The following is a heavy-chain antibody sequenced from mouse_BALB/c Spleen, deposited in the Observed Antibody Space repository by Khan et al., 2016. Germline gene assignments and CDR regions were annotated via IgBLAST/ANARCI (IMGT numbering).Heavy chain of an antibody. Sequence: EVQLQESGPGLVKPSQYLSLTCTITGYSITTNYAWDWIRQFPGNKLEWMGYISYSGSTSYNPSLKSRISITRDTSKNQFFLQLNSVTTEDTATXHSAIKKYHGYAEDIRGQRTPVTV. CDR2: ISYSGST. CDR3: AIKKYHGYAEDI. V-gene: IGHV3-2*02. J-gene: IGHJ4*01. D-gene: IGHD1-2*01. CDR1: GYSITTNYA.